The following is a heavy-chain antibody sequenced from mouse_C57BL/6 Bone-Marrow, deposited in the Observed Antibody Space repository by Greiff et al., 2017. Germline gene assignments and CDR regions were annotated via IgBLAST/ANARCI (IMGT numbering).Heavy chain of an antibody. D-gene: IGHD4-1*02. CDR2: ISSGSSTI. V-gene: IGHV5-17*01. CDR1: GFTFSDYG. J-gene: IGHJ2*01. Sequence: DVMLVESGGGLVKPGGSLKLSFAASGFTFSDYGMHWVRQAPEKGLEWVAYISSGSSTIYYADTVKGRFTISLDNAKNTLFLQMTSLRSEDTAMYYCARFNWDYFDYWGQGTTLTVSS. CDR3: ARFNWDYFDY.